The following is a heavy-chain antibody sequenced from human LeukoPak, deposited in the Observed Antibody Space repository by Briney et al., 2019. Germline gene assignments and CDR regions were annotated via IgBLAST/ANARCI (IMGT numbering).Heavy chain of an antibody. CDR2: INTNTGNP. V-gene: IGHV7-4-1*02. J-gene: IGHJ6*02. CDR3: ARGQPLRGYSYGDYYYYGKDV. CDR1: GYTFTSYA. D-gene: IGHD5-18*01. Sequence: ASVKVSCKASGYTFTSYAMNWVRQAPGQGLEWMGWINTNTGNPTYAQGFTGRFVFSLDTSVSTAYLQISSLKAEDTAVYYCARGQPLRGYSYGDYYYYGKDVWGQGTTVTVSS.